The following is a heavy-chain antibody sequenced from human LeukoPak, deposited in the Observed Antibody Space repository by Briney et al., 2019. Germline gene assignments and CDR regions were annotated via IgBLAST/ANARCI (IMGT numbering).Heavy chain of an antibody. Sequence: PGRSLRLSCAASGFTFSSYGMHWVRQVPGKGLEWVAVIWYDGTNKYYADSVKGRFTISGDNSKNTLFLQTNSLRAEDTALYYCAKTWNDGSLDYWGQGTLVTVSS. J-gene: IGHJ4*02. V-gene: IGHV3-33*06. CDR2: IWYDGTNK. CDR1: GFTFSSYG. CDR3: AKTWNDGSLDY. D-gene: IGHD1-1*01.